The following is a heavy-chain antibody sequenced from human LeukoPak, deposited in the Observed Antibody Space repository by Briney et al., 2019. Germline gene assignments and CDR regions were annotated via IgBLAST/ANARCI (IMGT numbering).Heavy chain of an antibody. CDR1: GFTFSSYA. V-gene: IGHV3-23*01. CDR2: ISGSGGST. J-gene: IGHJ4*02. D-gene: IGHD3-10*01. Sequence: GGSLRLSCAASGFTFSSYAMSWVRPAPGKGLEWVSAISGSGGSTYYVDSVKGRFTISRDNSKNTLYLQMNSLRAEDTAVYYCAHYGSGSYFDYWGQGTLVTVSS. CDR3: AHYGSGSYFDY.